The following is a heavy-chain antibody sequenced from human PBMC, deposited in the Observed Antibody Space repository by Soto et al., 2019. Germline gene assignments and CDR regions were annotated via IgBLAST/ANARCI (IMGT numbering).Heavy chain of an antibody. Sequence: GGSLRLSCAASGFTFSSYGMHWVRQAPGKGLEWVAVIWYDGSNKYYADSVKGRFTISRDNSKNTLYLQMNSLRAEDTAVYYWARAEYSSSSDYLDYWGQGTLVTVSS. V-gene: IGHV3-33*01. CDR3: ARAEYSSSSDYLDY. D-gene: IGHD6-6*01. CDR1: GFTFSSYG. CDR2: IWYDGSNK. J-gene: IGHJ4*02.